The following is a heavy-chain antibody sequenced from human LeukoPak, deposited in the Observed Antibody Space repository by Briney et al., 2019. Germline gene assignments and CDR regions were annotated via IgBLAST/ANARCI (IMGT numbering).Heavy chain of an antibody. J-gene: IGHJ5*02. CDR1: GGSISSGDYY. D-gene: IGHD2-15*01. CDR2: IYYSGST. CDR3: ARDHSPLPYIVVIVAAPRDWFDP. V-gene: IGHV4-30-4*01. Sequence: SETLSLTCTVSGGSISSGDYYWSWIRQPPGKGLEWIGYIYYSGSTYYNPSLKSRVTISVDTSKNQFSLKLSSVTAADTAVYYCARDHSPLPYIVVIVAAPRDWFDPWGQGTLVTVSS.